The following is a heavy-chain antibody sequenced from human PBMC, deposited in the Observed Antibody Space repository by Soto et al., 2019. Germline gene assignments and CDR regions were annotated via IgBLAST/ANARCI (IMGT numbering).Heavy chain of an antibody. Sequence: QEQLQESGPGLVNPSETLSLTCRVSGASMHSYFWTWIRQPPGKGLEWIGYHHHTGTSAYNPTLKSRGSMSVDTSENLISLRLGYVAAADTAVYYCARVPSCYIDRPIDHWGQGTLVTVSS. D-gene: IGHD3-9*01. CDR3: ARVPSCYIDRPIDH. V-gene: IGHV4-59*01. CDR1: GASMHSYF. J-gene: IGHJ4*02. CDR2: HHHTGTS.